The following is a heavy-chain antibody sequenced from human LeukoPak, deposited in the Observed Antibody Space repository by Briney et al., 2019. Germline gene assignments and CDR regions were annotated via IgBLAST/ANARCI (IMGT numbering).Heavy chain of an antibody. CDR1: GFTFSSYA. CDR3: ANHGGPSCYTEFDY. Sequence: PGGSLRLSCAASGFTFSSYAMTWVRQAPGKGLEWVSGISGSGDSTYYADSVKGRFTISRDNPKNTLYLQMNSLRAEDTAVYYCANHGGPSCYTEFDYGGQEPRVTVPS. CDR2: ISGSGDST. D-gene: IGHD2-2*02. V-gene: IGHV3-23*01. J-gene: IGHJ4*02.